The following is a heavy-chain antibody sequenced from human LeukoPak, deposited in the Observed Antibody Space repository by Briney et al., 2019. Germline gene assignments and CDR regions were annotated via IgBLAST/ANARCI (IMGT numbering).Heavy chain of an antibody. CDR1: GFTFSDHY. CDR2: ISFSHHT. D-gene: IGHD6-19*01. J-gene: IGHJ4*02. CDR3: AREHSSVSSESKGYDH. Sequence: GGSLRLSCAASGFTFSDHYMSWIRQAPGKGLEWISYISFSHHTNYADSVKGRFAISRDDARNSLFLQMNSLRAEDTAVYYCAREHSSVSSESKGYDHWGQGTLVTVSS. V-gene: IGHV3-11*06.